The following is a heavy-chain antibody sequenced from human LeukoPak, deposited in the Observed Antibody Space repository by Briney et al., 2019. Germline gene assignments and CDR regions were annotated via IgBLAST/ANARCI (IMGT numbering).Heavy chain of an antibody. V-gene: IGHV3-30*18. CDR3: VKDRAAVLEY. Sequence: PGGSLRLSCAASGFTFSSYGMHWVRQAPGKGLEWVAVISYDGSNKYYADSVKGRFTISRDNSKNTLYLQMSSLRGQDTAIYYCVKDRAAVLEYWGQGTLVTVSS. CDR2: ISYDGSNK. J-gene: IGHJ4*02. CDR1: GFTFSSYG. D-gene: IGHD2-15*01.